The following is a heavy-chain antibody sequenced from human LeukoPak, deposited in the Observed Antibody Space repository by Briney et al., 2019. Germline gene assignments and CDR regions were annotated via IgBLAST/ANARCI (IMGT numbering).Heavy chain of an antibody. D-gene: IGHD3-22*01. CDR2: IYYSGST. CDR1: GGSISSSSYY. V-gene: IGHV4-39*07. J-gene: IGHJ1*01. Sequence: SETLSLTCTVSGGSISSSSYYWGWIRQPPGKGLEWIGSIYYSGSTYYNPSLKSRVTISVDTSKNQFSLKLSSVTAADTAVYYCARARSSGYEDFQHWGQGTLVTVSS. CDR3: ARARSSGYEDFQH.